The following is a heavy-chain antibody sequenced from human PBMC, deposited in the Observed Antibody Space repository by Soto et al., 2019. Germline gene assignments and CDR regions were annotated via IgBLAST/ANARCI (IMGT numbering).Heavy chain of an antibody. CDR3: VYDSSGYYYDGFDY. D-gene: IGHD3-22*01. CDR1: GGTFSSYA. J-gene: IGHJ4*02. CDR2: IIPIFGTA. V-gene: IGHV1-69*13. Sequence: SVKVSCKASGGTFSSYAISWVRQAPGQGLEWMGGIIPIFGTANYAQKFQGRVTITADESTSTAYMELSSLRSEDTAVYYCVYDSSGYYYDGFDYWGQGTXVTVSS.